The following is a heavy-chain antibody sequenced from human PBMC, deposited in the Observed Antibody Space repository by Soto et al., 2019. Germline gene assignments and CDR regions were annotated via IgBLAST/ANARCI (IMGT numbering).Heavy chain of an antibody. CDR3: APDGRREAY. CDR2: IVVGSGNT. J-gene: IGHJ4*02. D-gene: IGHD1-26*01. CDR1: GFTFTSSA. Sequence: QMQLVQSGPEVKKPGTSVKVSCKASGFTFTSSAVQWVRQARGQRLEWIGWIVVGSGNTNYAQKFQERVPITRDMPTSTAYMELSSLSSEGTAVYYCAPDGRREAYWGQGTLVTVSS. V-gene: IGHV1-58*01.